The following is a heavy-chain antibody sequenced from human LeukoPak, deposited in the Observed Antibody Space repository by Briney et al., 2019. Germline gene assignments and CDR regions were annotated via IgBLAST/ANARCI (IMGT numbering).Heavy chain of an antibody. CDR1: GGSISSNSYY. Sequence: SETLSLTCTVSGGSISSNSYYWGWIRQPPGKGLEWIGSIHFSGSTYYNASLKSRVTISVDTSKNQFSLKLSSVTAADTAVYYCARVLGPKVVPAAILGNWFDPWGQGTLVTVSS. D-gene: IGHD2-2*02. CDR2: IHFSGST. V-gene: IGHV4-39*07. CDR3: ARVLGPKVVPAAILGNWFDP. J-gene: IGHJ5*02.